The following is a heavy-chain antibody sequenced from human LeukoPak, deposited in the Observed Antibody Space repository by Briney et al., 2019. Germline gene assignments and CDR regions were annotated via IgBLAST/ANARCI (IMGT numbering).Heavy chain of an antibody. CDR3: AASYGDYVLYFQH. D-gene: IGHD4-17*01. V-gene: IGHV1-2*02. Sequence: ASVKVSCKASGYTFTGYYMHWVRQAPGQGLEWMGWINPNSGGTNYAQKFQGRATMTRDTSISTAYMELSRLRSDDTAVYYCAASYGDYVLYFQHWGQGTLVTVSS. J-gene: IGHJ1*01. CDR2: INPNSGGT. CDR1: GYTFTGYY.